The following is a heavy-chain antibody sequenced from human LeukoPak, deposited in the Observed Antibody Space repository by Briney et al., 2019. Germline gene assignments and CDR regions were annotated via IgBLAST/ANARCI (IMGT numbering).Heavy chain of an antibody. CDR3: GRSLGYWTNGVWHTRCDY. D-gene: IGHD2-8*01. Sequence: GGSLRLSCEGSAFIFSGRWMNWVRQTPGKGLEWVASIKEDGSERQYVDSVKGRFSISRDNTKRSLFLQLNSLRAEDTAVYYCGRSLGYWTNGVWHTRCDYWGQGNLVAVSS. V-gene: IGHV3-7*03. J-gene: IGHJ4*02. CDR2: IKEDGSER. CDR1: AFIFSGRW.